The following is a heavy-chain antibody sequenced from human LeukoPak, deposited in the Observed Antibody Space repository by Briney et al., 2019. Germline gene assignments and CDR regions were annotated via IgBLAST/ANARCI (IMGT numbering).Heavy chain of an antibody. J-gene: IGHJ4*02. CDR1: GFTFSSYA. CDR3: ARDLGPMVRGGF. V-gene: IGHV3-33*08. CDR2: IWYDGSNK. D-gene: IGHD3-10*01. Sequence: GGSLRLSCAASGFTFSSYAMSWVRQAPGKGLEWVAVIWYDGSNKYYADSVKGRFTISRDNCKNTLYLQMNSLRAEDTAVYYCARDLGPMVRGGFWGQGTLVTVSS.